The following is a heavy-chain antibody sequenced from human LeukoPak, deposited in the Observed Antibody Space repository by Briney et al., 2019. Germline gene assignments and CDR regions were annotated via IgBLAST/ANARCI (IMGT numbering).Heavy chain of an antibody. J-gene: IGHJ4*02. CDR2: ISGSGGST. Sequence: PGGSLRLSCAASGFTFSSYAMSWVRQAPGKGLEWVSAISGSGGSTYYADSVKGRFTISRDNSKNTLYLQMNSLRAEDTAVYYCARDKYYDILTGYLWGPYFFDYWGQGTLVTVSS. D-gene: IGHD3-9*01. V-gene: IGHV3-23*01. CDR3: ARDKYYDILTGYLWGPYFFDY. CDR1: GFTFSSYA.